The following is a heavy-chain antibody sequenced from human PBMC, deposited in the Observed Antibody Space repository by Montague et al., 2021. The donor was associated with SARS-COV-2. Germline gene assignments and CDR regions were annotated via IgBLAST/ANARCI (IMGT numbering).Heavy chain of an antibody. J-gene: IGHJ3*02. V-gene: IGHV4-31*03. CDR2: IYSSGGT. CDR3: ARAGTITMIVVVIDAFDI. D-gene: IGHD3-22*01. Sequence: TLSLTCTVSGGSISSGGYYWSWFRQHPGKGLEWIGSIYSSGGTSSNPSPKSRVTISVDTSKNQFSLKLSSVTAADTAVYYCARAGTITMIVVVIDAFDIWGQGTMVTVSS. CDR1: GGSISSGGYY.